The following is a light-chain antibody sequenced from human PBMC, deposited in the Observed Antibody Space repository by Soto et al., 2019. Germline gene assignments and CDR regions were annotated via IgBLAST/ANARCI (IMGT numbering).Light chain of an antibody. J-gene: IGLJ1*01. V-gene: IGLV2-14*01. CDR1: SSDVGGYKY. CDR3: SSYTTSSPCV. CDR2: EVS. Sequence: QSVLTQPASVSGSPGQSITISCTGTSSDVGGYKYVSWYQQYPGKAPKLMMYEVSNRPSGVSNRFSGSKSGNTASLTISGLQAEDEAHYYCSSYTTSSPCVFGPGKKVNV.